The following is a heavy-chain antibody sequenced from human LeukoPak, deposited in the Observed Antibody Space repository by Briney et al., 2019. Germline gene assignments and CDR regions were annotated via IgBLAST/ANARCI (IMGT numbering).Heavy chain of an antibody. CDR1: GFTFSSYW. CDR3: AREYCSGTSCYGYFDY. Sequence: GGSLRLSCATSGFTFSSYWMSWVRRAPGKGLEWVANIKQDGSQIFYVDSVKGRFTISRDTAKNSLSLQKNSLRAEDTAVYYCAREYCSGTSCYGYFDYWGQGTLVTVSS. D-gene: IGHD2-2*01. V-gene: IGHV3-7*01. J-gene: IGHJ4*02. CDR2: IKQDGSQI.